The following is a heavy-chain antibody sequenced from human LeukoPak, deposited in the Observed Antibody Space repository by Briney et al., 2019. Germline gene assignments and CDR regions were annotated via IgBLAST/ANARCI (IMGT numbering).Heavy chain of an antibody. J-gene: IGHJ3*02. CDR1: GFTFSSYS. V-gene: IGHV3-48*01. CDR2: ISSSSSTI. Sequence: GGSLRLSCAASGFTFSSYSMNWVRQAPGKGLEWVSYISSSSSTIYYADSVKGRFTISRDNAKNSLYLQMNSLRAEDTAVYYCARDSRGYCSSTSCSSRLGVYDAFDIWGQGTMVTVSS. D-gene: IGHD2-2*01. CDR3: ARDSRGYCSSTSCSSRLGVYDAFDI.